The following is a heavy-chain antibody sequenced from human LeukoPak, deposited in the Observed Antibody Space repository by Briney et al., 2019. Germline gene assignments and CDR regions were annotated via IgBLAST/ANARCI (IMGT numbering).Heavy chain of an antibody. CDR2: IKQDGSEK. J-gene: IGHJ4*02. CDR1: GFTFSSYG. CDR3: ASSVVAGY. D-gene: IGHD6-19*01. V-gene: IGHV3-7*01. Sequence: GGSLRLSCAASGFTFSSYGMHWVRQAPGKGLEWVANIKQDGSEKYYVDSVKGRFTISRDNAKNSLYLQMNSLRAEDTAVYYCASSVVAGYWGQGTLVTVSS.